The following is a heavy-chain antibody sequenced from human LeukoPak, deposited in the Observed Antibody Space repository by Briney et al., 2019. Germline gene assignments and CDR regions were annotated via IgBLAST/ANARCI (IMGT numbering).Heavy chain of an antibody. Sequence: GGSLRLSCTASGFTFDVYAMNWVRQAPGRGLEWVAGINGKGRRTAYVDSVKGRFTISRDNTKNSLSLQMSSLRAGDTALYHCARGRLRLGSFSLNYLYRTDVGGQGTTVTVSS. J-gene: IGHJ6*02. CDR1: GFTFDVYA. CDR3: ARGRLRLGSFSLNYLYRTDV. CDR2: INGKGRRT. D-gene: IGHD1-26*01. V-gene: IGHV3-20*01.